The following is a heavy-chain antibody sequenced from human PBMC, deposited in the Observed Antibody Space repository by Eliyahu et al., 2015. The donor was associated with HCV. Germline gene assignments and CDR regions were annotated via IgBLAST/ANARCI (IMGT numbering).Heavy chain of an antibody. CDR2: IHYSGST. V-gene: IGHV4-59*01. D-gene: IGHD6-19*01. CDR1: GGSIXTYY. CDR3: ASGGGGIAVAGTGGWFDP. Sequence: QVQLQESGPGLVKPSETLSLTCXVSGGSIXTYYWRWIRQPPGKGLXWIGYIHYSGSTNXNPSXKSRVTISVDTSKNQFSLNVTSVTAADTAVYYCASGGGGIAVAGTGGWFDPWGQGTLVTVSS. J-gene: IGHJ5*02.